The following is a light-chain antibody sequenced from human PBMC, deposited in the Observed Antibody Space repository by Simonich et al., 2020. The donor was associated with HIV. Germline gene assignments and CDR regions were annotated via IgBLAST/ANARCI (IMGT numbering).Light chain of an antibody. CDR1: QSLLQSNGYNY. Sequence: DIVMTQSPLSLPVTPGEPASISCRSSQSLLQSNGYNYLDWYLQKPGQSAQLLIYLGSNRASGVPDRFSGSGSGTEFTLKISRVEAEDVGVYYCMQALQTPPTFGQGTRLEIK. CDR2: LGS. V-gene: IGKV2-28*01. J-gene: IGKJ5*01. CDR3: MQALQTPPT.